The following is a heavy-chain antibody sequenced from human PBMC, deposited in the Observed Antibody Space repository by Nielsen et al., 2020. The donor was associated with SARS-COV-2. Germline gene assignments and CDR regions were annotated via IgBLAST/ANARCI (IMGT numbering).Heavy chain of an antibody. V-gene: IGHV3-74*01. CDR1: GFTFSSYW. D-gene: IGHD4-17*01. CDR3: ARDPYGDYGFDY. Sequence: GVLKISCAASGFTFSSYWMHWVRQAPGKGLVWVSRINSDGSSTSYADSVKGRFTISRDNAKNTLYLQMNSLRAEDTAVYYCARDPYGDYGFDYWGQGTLVTVSS. CDR2: INSDGSST. J-gene: IGHJ4*02.